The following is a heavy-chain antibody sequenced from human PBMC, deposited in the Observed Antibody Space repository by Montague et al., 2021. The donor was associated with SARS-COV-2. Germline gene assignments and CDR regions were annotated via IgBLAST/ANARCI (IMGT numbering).Heavy chain of an antibody. D-gene: IGHD3-3*01. CDR2: IYYSGST. Sequence: SETLSLTCTVSGGSISSSSYYWGWIRQPPGKGLEWIGSIYYSGSTYYNPSLKSRVTISVDTSKNQFSLKLSSVTAADTAVYYCARQGMAGITISGVVLPNYGMDVWSQGTTVTVSS. V-gene: IGHV4-39*01. CDR1: GGSISSSSYY. J-gene: IGHJ6*02. CDR3: ARQGMAGITISGVVLPNYGMDV.